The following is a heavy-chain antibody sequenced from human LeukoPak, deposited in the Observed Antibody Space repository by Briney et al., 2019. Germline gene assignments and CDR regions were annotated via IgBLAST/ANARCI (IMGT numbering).Heavy chain of an antibody. CDR1: GGSFSGYY. CDR3: ARGPYCSGGSCYSGFSFDY. CDR2: INHSGST. D-gene: IGHD2-15*01. J-gene: IGHJ4*02. V-gene: IGHV4-34*01. Sequence: PSETLSLTCAVYGGSFSGYYWSWIRQPPGKGLEWIGEINHSGSTNYNPSLKSRVTISVDTSKNQFSLKLSPVTAADTAVYYCARGPYCSGGSCYSGFSFDYWGQRTLVTVSS.